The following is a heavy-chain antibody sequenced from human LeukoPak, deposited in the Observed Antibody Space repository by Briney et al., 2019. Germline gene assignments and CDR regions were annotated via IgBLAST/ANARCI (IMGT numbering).Heavy chain of an antibody. CDR2: IYYSGST. CDR3: ARAEWYPESFQH. V-gene: IGHV4-59*01. D-gene: IGHD3-3*01. Sequence: SETLSLTCTVSGGSISSYYWSWIRQPPGKGLEWIGYIYYSGSTNYNPSLKSRVTISVDTSKNQFSLKLSSVTAADTAVYYCARAEWYPESFQHWGQGALVTVSS. CDR1: GGSISSYY. J-gene: IGHJ1*01.